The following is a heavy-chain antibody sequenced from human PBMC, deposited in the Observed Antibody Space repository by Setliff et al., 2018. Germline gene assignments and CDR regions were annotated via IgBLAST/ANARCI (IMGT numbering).Heavy chain of an antibody. CDR2: FHTGGST. V-gene: IGHV4-61*09. D-gene: IGHD3-3*01. CDR1: GDSISSGSYY. Sequence: SETLSLTCTVSGDSISSGSYYWTWIRQPAGKGLEWIGHFHTGGSTNYNRSLRSRFSISVDTSKNQFSLKLSSVTAADTATYYCARAGPTVTFFRVLVISWWDPWGQGSLVTV. CDR3: ARAGPTVTFFRVLVISWWDP. J-gene: IGHJ5*02.